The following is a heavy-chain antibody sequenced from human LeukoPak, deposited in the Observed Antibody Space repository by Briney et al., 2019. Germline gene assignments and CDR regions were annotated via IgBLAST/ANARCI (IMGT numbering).Heavy chain of an antibody. J-gene: IGHJ4*02. V-gene: IGHV4-61*02. CDR3: ASRTIAAAGLDY. CDR1: GGSISSGSYY. CDR2: IYTSGST. D-gene: IGHD6-13*01. Sequence: SETLSLICTVSGGSISSGSYYWSWIRQPAGKGLEWIGRIYTSGSTNYNPSLKSRVTISVDTSKNQFSLKLSSVTAADTAVYYCASRTIAAAGLDYWGQGTLVTVSS.